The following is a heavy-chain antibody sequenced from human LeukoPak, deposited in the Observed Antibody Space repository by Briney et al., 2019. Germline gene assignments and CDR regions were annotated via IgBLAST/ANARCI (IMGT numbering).Heavy chain of an antibody. J-gene: IGHJ6*03. D-gene: IGHD3-10*01. CDR2: IYTSGGT. Sequence: ASETLSLTSTVSGGSISSGSSYWSWIRQPAGKGLVCIGRIYTSGGTHYNPSLKSRVTISVDTSKNEFSLKLSSVTAADTSVYYCASEIGSGFPSYYYYMDVWGKGTTVTVSS. CDR1: GGSISSGSSY. V-gene: IGHV4-61*02. CDR3: ASEIGSGFPSYYYYMDV.